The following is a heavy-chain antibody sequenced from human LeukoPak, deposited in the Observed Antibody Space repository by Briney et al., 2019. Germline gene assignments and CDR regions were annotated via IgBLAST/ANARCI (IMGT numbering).Heavy chain of an antibody. V-gene: IGHV3-74*01. Sequence: PGGSLRLSCAASGFTFSSYWMHWVHQAPGKGLVWVSRINSDGSSTSYADSVKGRFTISRDNAKNTLYLQMNSLRAEDTAVYYCARALLAGPSAVSGWDFDYWGQGTLVTVSS. CDR1: GFTFSSYW. J-gene: IGHJ4*02. CDR2: INSDGSST. D-gene: IGHD1-26*01. CDR3: ARALLAGPSAVSGWDFDY.